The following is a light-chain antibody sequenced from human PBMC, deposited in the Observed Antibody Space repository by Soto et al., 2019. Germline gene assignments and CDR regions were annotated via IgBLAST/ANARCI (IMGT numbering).Light chain of an antibody. Sequence: EIVLTQSPGTLSLSPGERATLSCRASQSVNSGYLAWYQHTPGQAPRLLIYDTSTRATGIPDRFSGSGSGTVFTLTISRLEPEDFAVFYCQQYGSSPRTFGQGTKVEIK. J-gene: IGKJ1*01. CDR3: QQYGSSPRT. V-gene: IGKV3-20*01. CDR2: DTS. CDR1: QSVNSGY.